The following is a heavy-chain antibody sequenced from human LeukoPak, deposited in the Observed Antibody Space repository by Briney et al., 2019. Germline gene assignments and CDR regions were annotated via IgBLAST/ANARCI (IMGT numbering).Heavy chain of an antibody. V-gene: IGHV3-7*01. J-gene: IGHJ4*02. CDR3: SRFLYHTTGYHFFDS. Sequence: PGGSLRLSSAASGSTLSDFWMTWVRQAPGKGLQWVANIRGDGREQNYAASVKGRFTISRDNAQNSLYLQMSSLGAEDTALYFCSRFLYHTTGYHFFDSWGLGTLVAVSS. CDR1: GSTLSDFW. CDR2: IRGDGREQ. D-gene: IGHD3-22*01.